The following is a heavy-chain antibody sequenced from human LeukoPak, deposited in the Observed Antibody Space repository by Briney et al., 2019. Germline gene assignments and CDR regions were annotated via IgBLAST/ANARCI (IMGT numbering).Heavy chain of an antibody. V-gene: IGHV3-13*01. CDR1: GFTFSSHD. CDR2: IGTTGNT. CDR3: ARDLRGYRYGGYPYFYGMDV. D-gene: IGHD5-18*01. J-gene: IGHJ6*02. Sequence: GGSLRLSCAVSGFTFSSHDLHWVRQAAGKGLEWVSTIGTTGNTFYPDSVKGRFTISRESAKNSLYLQMNSLRAGDTAVYHCARDLRGYRYGGYPYFYGMDVWGQGTTVTVSS.